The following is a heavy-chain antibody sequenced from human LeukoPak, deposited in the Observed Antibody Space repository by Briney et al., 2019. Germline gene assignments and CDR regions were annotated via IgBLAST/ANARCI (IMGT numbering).Heavy chain of an antibody. CDR1: GGSISSYY. J-gene: IGHJ6*03. CDR2: IYTSGST. CDR3: ARADSGSYYNYYYMDV. V-gene: IGHV4-4*09. Sequence: SETLSLTCTVSGGSISSYYWSWIRQPPGKGLEWVGYIYTSGSTNYNPSLKSRITISVDTSKNQFSLKLSSVTAADTAVYYCARADSGSYYNYYYMDVWGNGTAVTVSS. D-gene: IGHD1-26*01.